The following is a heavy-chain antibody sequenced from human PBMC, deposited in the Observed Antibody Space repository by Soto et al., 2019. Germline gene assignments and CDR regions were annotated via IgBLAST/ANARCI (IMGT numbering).Heavy chain of an antibody. CDR3: ATSRISIAVAGETEYYFDY. V-gene: IGHV1-2*04. D-gene: IGHD6-19*01. J-gene: IGHJ4*02. CDR1: GYIFTGYY. CDR2: INPNSGDS. Sequence: ASVKVSCKASGYIFTGYYKHWVRQAPGQGLEWMGWINPNSGDSNYTQKFQGWVTMTRDTSISTAYMELSRLRSDDTAVYYCATSRISIAVAGETEYYFDYWGQGTPVTVSS.